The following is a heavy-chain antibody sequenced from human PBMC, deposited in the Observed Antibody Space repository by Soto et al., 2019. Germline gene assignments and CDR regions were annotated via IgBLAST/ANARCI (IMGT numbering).Heavy chain of an antibody. CDR2: ISAHNGNT. CDR1: GYTFTSYD. Sequence: QVHLVQSGAEVKKPGASVKVSCKGSGYTFTSYDITWVRQAPGQGLEWMGWISAHNGNTDYAQRLQGRVTVTRDTSTSTAYMELRSLRSDDTAVYYGARGRYGDYWGQGALVTVSS. J-gene: IGHJ4*02. CDR3: ARGRYGDY. V-gene: IGHV1-18*01. D-gene: IGHD1-1*01.